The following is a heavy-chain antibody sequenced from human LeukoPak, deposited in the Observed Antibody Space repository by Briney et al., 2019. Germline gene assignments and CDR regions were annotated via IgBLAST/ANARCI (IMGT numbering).Heavy chain of an antibody. Sequence: ASVKVSCRASGYTFSSYYMHWVRQAPGQGLEWMGIINPSGGGTTYAQKFQGRVTMTRDTSTSTFYMELSSLRSDDTAAYYCARVFGGQGAPGYNWFDPWGQGTLVTVSS. CDR3: ARVFGGQGAPGYNWFDP. D-gene: IGHD3-10*02. V-gene: IGHV1-46*01. CDR2: INPSGGGT. CDR1: GYTFSSYY. J-gene: IGHJ5*02.